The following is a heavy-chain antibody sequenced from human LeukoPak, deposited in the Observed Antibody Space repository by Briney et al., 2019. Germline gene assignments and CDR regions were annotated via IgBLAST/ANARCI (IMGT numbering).Heavy chain of an antibody. CDR2: ISGSGGST. Sequence: PGGSLRLSCAASGFTFSSYAMSWVRQAPGKGLEWVSAISGSGGSTYYADSVKGRFTISRDNSKNTLYLLMNGLRAEDTAVYYCAREGVAARPHGYWGQGTLVSVSS. CDR3: AREGVAARPHGY. CDR1: GFTFSSYA. J-gene: IGHJ4*02. V-gene: IGHV3-23*01. D-gene: IGHD6-6*01.